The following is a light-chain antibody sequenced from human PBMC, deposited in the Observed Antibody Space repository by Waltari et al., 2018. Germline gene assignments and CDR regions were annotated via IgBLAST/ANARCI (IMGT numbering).Light chain of an antibody. CDR1: SSDVGGYNY. CDR3: CSYAGSYTFYV. J-gene: IGLJ1*01. V-gene: IGLV2-11*01. Sequence: QSALTQPRSVSGSPGQSVTISCTGTSSDVGGYNYVSWYQQYPGKAPKLMIYDVSERPSGVPDRFSGSKSGNTASLTISGLQAEDEADYYCCSYAGSYTFYVFETGTKVTVL. CDR2: DVS.